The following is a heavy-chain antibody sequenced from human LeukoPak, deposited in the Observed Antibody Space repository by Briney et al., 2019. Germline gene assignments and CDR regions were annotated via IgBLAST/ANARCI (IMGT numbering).Heavy chain of an antibody. CDR3: ARGRRIAARPGSNYYYYMDV. CDR1: GFTFSDYY. J-gene: IGHJ6*03. Sequence: PGGSLRLSCAASGFTFSDYYMSWIRQAPGKGLEWVSYISSSGSTIYYADSVKGRFTISRDNAKNSLYLQMNSLRAEDTAVYCCARGRRIAARPGSNYYYYMDVWGKGTTVTVSS. V-gene: IGHV3-11*04. CDR2: ISSSGSTI. D-gene: IGHD6-6*01.